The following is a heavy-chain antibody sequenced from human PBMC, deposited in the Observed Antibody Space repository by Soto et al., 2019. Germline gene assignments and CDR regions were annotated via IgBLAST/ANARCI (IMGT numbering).Heavy chain of an antibody. J-gene: IGHJ4*02. D-gene: IGHD2-2*01. CDR1: SGSISSSSYF. CDR3: ARHPTKTIISYYATHYFDS. V-gene: IGHV4-39*01. CDR2: IYYSGST. Sequence: PSETLSLTCTVSSGSISSSSYFWGWIRQPPGKGLEWIGNIYYSGSTYYNPSLKSRVTISVDTSKNHFSLKLNSVTAADTAVYYCARHPTKTIISYYATHYFDSWGQGTLVTVSS.